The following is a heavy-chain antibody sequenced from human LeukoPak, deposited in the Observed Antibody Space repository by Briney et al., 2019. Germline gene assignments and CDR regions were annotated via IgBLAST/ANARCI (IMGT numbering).Heavy chain of an antibody. CDR3: ARRPLGSGGDY. CDR2: INHSGST. V-gene: IGHV4-34*01. D-gene: IGHD4-23*01. Sequence: SETLSLTCAVYGGSFSGYYWSWIRQPPGKGVEWIGEINHSGSTNYNPSLKSRVTISVDTSKNQFSLKLSSVTAADTAVSYCARRPLGSGGDYWGQGTLVTVSS. CDR1: GGSFSGYY. J-gene: IGHJ4*02.